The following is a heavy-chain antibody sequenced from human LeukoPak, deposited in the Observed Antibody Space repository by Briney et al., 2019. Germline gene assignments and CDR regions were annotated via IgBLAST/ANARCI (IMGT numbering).Heavy chain of an antibody. D-gene: IGHD3-10*01. CDR1: GFTFSSHN. Sequence: PGGSLRLSCAASGFTFSSHNMNWVRQAPGKGLEWVSSITSSSNYIYYADSVKGRFTISRDNAKNSLYLQMNSLRAEDTTVYYCARDCWDYGSGSYCGIDYWGQGTLVTVSS. CDR2: ITSSSNYI. J-gene: IGHJ4*02. CDR3: ARDCWDYGSGSYCGIDY. V-gene: IGHV3-21*03.